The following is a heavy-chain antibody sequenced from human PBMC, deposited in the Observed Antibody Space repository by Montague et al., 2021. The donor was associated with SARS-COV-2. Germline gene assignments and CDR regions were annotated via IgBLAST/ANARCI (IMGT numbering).Heavy chain of an antibody. CDR3: ARAVSVRRAVNWFDL. Sequence: SETLSLTCTVSGGSISDHYWAWIRQPPGKGLEWIAYIYYSGGTNYNASLKSRVTMSVDTSKNQFSLKLTSVTAADTAVYYCARAVSVRRAVNWFDLWGQGTLVTVSS. D-gene: IGHD2-8*01. J-gene: IGHJ5*02. CDR2: IYYSGGT. CDR1: GGSISDHY. V-gene: IGHV4-59*11.